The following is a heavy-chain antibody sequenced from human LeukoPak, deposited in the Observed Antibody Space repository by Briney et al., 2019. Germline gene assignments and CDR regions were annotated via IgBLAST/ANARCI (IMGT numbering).Heavy chain of an antibody. V-gene: IGHV3-73*01. Sequence: GGSMRPSCAASGLTFGVSAMQWDRQASGKVREWVGRIRSKTNNYATAYAASVKDRFTISRDDSTNTAYLQMNSLKTDDTAVYYCARDLAWGAFEYWGQGTLVTVSS. D-gene: IGHD7-27*01. CDR3: ARDLAWGAFEY. CDR1: GLTFGVSA. CDR2: IRSKTNNYAT. J-gene: IGHJ4*02.